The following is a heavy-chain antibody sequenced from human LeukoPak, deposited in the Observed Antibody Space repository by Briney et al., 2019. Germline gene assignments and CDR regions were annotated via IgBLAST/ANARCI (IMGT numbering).Heavy chain of an antibody. D-gene: IGHD6-19*01. V-gene: IGHV4-59*08. CDR3: ARRVSVAGLPNWFDP. CDR1: GGSISNYY. CDR2: IYYSGST. J-gene: IGHJ5*02. Sequence: SETLSLTRTVSGGSISNYYWSWIRQPPGKGLEWIGYIYYSGSTNYNPSLKSRVTISVDTSKNQFSLKLSSVTAADTAVYYCARRVSVAGLPNWFDPWGQGTLVTVSS.